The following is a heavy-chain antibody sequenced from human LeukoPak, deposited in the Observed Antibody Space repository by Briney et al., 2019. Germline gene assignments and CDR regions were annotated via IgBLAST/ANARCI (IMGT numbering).Heavy chain of an antibody. V-gene: IGHV3-21*01. J-gene: IGHJ4*02. D-gene: IGHD1-1*01. CDR3: ARGGENWNDGFDY. CDR1: SFTFSSYS. Sequence: GGSLRLSCAASSFTFSSYSMNWVRQAPGKGLEWVSSISSSSSYIYYADSVKGRFTISRDNAKNSLYLQMNSLRAEDTAVYYCARGGENWNDGFDYWGQGTLVTVSS. CDR2: ISSSSSYI.